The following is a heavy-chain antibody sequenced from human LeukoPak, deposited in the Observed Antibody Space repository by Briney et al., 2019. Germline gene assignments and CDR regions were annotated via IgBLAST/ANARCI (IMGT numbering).Heavy chain of an antibody. Sequence: GGSLRLSCAASGFTFSSYAMSWVRQAPGKGLEWVSAISGSGGSTYYADSVKGRFTISRDNSKNTLYLQMNSLRAEDTAVYYCASDGISGYVFPFDYWGQGTLVTVSS. D-gene: IGHD5-12*01. J-gene: IGHJ4*02. CDR2: ISGSGGST. V-gene: IGHV3-23*01. CDR3: ASDGISGYVFPFDY. CDR1: GFTFSSYA.